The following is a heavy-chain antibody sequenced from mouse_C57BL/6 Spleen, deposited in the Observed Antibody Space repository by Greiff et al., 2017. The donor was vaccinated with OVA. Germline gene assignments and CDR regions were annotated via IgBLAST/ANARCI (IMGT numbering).Heavy chain of an antibody. Sequence: QVQLQQSGAELVRPGTSVTLSCKASGYTFTSYWMHWVKQRPGQGLEWIGVIDPSASYTTYNQKFKGKATLTVDTSSSTAYMQLRSLTSEDSAVYYCARSLMMPPWYFDVWGTGTTVTVSS. CDR3: ARSLMMPPWYFDV. CDR2: IDPSASYT. D-gene: IGHD2-3*01. CDR1: GYTFTSYW. V-gene: IGHV1-59*01. J-gene: IGHJ1*03.